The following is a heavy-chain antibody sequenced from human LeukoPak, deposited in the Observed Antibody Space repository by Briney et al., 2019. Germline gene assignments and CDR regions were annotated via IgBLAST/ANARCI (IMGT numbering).Heavy chain of an antibody. CDR1: GFTFSSYG. V-gene: IGHV3-23*01. J-gene: IGHJ4*02. D-gene: IGHD6-19*01. CDR2: ISGSDGST. CDR3: AKELYGWYYDY. Sequence: GGSLRLSCAASGFTFSSYGMHWVRQAPGKGLEWVAVISGSDGSTNYADSVKGRFSVSRDNSKNTLYLQMKSLRAEDTAVYYCAKELYGWYYDYWGQGTLVTVSS.